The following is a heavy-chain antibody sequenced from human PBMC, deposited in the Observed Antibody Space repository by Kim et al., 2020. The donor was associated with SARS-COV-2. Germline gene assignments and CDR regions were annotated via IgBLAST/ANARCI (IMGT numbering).Heavy chain of an antibody. D-gene: IGHD2-21*01. CDR2: IYYSGST. J-gene: IGHJ4*02. CDR1: GVSIGSNSYY. CDR3: ARPHSPGYFDY. Sequence: SETLSLTCTVSGVSIGSNSYYWGWIRQPPGKGLEWIGRIYYSGSTYYNPSLKSRVTISVDTSKNQFSLMMSSVTAADTAVYYCARPHSPGYFDYWGQGTLVTVSS. V-gene: IGHV4-39*01.